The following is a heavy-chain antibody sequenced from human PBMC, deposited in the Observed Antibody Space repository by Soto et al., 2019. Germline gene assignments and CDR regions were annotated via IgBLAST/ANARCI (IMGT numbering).Heavy chain of an antibody. CDR2: ISYYGTNE. CDR3: AKEGHSDYDSYFDY. Sequence: PGGSLRLSCAASGFAFSSYGMHWVRQAPGKGLEWVALISYYGTNEYYADSVKGRFTISRDNAKNTMYLQMDSLRVEDTAMYYCAKEGHSDYDSYFDYWGQGTLVTGSS. D-gene: IGHD5-12*01. V-gene: IGHV3-30*18. CDR1: GFAFSSYG. J-gene: IGHJ4*02.